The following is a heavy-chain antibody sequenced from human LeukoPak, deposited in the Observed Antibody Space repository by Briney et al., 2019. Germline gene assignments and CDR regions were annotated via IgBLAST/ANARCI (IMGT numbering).Heavy chain of an antibody. CDR2: INSDGSST. Sequence: TGGSLRLSCAASGFTLSSYWMHWVRHPPGKGLLWVSRINSDGSSTSYAESVKGRFTISRDNAKNTLYLQMNSLRAEDTAVYYCARSDWFDPWGQGTLVTVSS. CDR3: ARSDWFDP. V-gene: IGHV3-74*01. J-gene: IGHJ5*02. CDR1: GFTLSSYW.